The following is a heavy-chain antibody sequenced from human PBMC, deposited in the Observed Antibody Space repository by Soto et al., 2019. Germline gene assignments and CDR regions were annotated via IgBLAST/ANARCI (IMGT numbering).Heavy chain of an antibody. Sequence: PGGSLSLSCAASGFTFSSYGMHWVRQAPGKGLEWVAVIWYDGSNKYYADSVKGRFTISRDNSKNTLYLQMNSLRVEDTAVYYCAREPSSSYLSLFGESYYFDYWGQGTLVTVSS. V-gene: IGHV3-33*01. J-gene: IGHJ4*02. CDR2: IWYDGSNK. D-gene: IGHD6-13*01. CDR1: GFTFSSYG. CDR3: AREPSSSYLSLFGESYYFDY.